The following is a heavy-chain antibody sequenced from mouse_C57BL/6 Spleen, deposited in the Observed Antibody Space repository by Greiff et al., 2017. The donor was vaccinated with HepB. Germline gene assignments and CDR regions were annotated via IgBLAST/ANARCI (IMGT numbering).Heavy chain of an antibody. CDR1: GFNIKDDY. Sequence: EVQLQQSGAELVRPGASVKLSCTASGFNIKDDYMHWVKQRPEQGLEWIGWIDPENGDTDYASKFQGKATITADTSSNTAYLQLSSLTSEDTAVYYWTLTGTKGTWFAYWGQGTLVTVSA. J-gene: IGHJ3*01. CDR3: TLTGTKGTWFAY. V-gene: IGHV14-4*01. D-gene: IGHD4-1*01. CDR2: IDPENGDT.